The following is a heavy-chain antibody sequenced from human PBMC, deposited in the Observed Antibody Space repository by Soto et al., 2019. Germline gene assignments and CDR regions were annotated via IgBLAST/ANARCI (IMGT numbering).Heavy chain of an antibody. CDR1: GYIFTSYA. V-gene: IGHV1-18*01. D-gene: IGHD3-10*01. CDR3: ARVLDGSRSYWYYYYYKDV. J-gene: IGHJ6*03. CDR2: ISAYNGNT. Sequence: ASVKVSCKASGYIFTSYAINWVRQAPGQGLEWMGWISAYNGNTNYAQKLQGRVTMTTDTSTSTAYMELRSLRSDDTAVYYCARVLDGSRSYWYYYYYKDVWGKGTTVTVSS.